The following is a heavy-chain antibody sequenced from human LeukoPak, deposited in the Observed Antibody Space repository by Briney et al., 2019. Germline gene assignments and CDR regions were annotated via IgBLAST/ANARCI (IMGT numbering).Heavy chain of an antibody. V-gene: IGHV1-46*01. J-gene: IGHJ3*02. CDR2: INPSGCST. Sequence: ASVKVSCKASGYTFTSYYMHWVRQAPGQGLEWMGIINPSGCSTSYAQKFQSRVTMTTDTSTSTVYMELSSLRAEDTAVYYCASIGDSTSAFDIWGQGTMVTVSS. CDR3: ASIGDSTSAFDI. CDR1: GYTFTSYY. D-gene: IGHD2-21*02.